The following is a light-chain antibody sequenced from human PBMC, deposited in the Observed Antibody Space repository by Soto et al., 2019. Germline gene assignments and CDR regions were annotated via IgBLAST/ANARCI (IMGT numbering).Light chain of an antibody. Sequence: QSALTQPASVSESPGQSITISCTGTSSDVGGYNYVSWYQHHPGKAPKLLIYDVSNRPSGVSNRFSGSKSDNTAYLTISGLQPEEEADYYCSSYTPSNTRQIVFGTGTKVTVL. V-gene: IGLV2-14*03. J-gene: IGLJ1*01. CDR3: SSYTPSNTRQIV. CDR2: DVS. CDR1: SSDVGGYNY.